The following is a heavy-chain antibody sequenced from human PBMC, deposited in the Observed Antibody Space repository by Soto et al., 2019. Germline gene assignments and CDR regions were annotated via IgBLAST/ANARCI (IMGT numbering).Heavy chain of an antibody. CDR1: GFIFSNFG. J-gene: IGHJ4*02. D-gene: IGHD3-16*01. V-gene: IGHV3-33*01. CDR3: AREFSLALHF. Sequence: QLVESGGAVVQPGKSLRLSCSASGFIFSNFGMYWVRQAPGKGLEWVAVVWYDGSTKYYGDSVKGRFTISRDNSKNMVYLQMDSLRVDDTAVYYCAREFSLALHFWGQGSLVTFSS. CDR2: VWYDGSTK.